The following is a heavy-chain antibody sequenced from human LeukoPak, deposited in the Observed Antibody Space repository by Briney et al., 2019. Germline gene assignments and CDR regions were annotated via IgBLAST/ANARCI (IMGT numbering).Heavy chain of an antibody. D-gene: IGHD3-22*01. CDR1: GGSFSGYY. V-gene: IGHV4-34*01. J-gene: IGHJ6*03. CDR2: MNPSGST. Sequence: SETLSLTCAVYGGSFSGYYWTWLRQTPEKGLEWIGEMNPSGSTNYNPSLKSRVNISGDTSKNQCSLELSSVTAEDTAVYYCAKGRQDVTMIVVVMTAVSYYLDVGGKGTTVTV. CDR3: AKGRQDVTMIVVVMTAVSYYLDV.